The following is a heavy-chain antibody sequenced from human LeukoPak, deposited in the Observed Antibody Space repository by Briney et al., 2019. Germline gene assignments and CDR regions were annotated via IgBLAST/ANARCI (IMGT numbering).Heavy chain of an antibody. V-gene: IGHV3-48*01. Sequence: PGGSLRLSCAASGFTFSIYSMNWVRQAPGKGLEWVSYISSSSSSISYADSVKGRFTISRDNAKNSLYLQMNSLRAEDTAVYYCARNMDVWGQGTTVTVSS. J-gene: IGHJ6*02. CDR3: ARNMDV. CDR1: GFTFSIYS. CDR2: ISSSSSSI.